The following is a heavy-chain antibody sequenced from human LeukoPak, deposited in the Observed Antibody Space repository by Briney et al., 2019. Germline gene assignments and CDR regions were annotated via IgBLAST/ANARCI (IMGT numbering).Heavy chain of an antibody. D-gene: IGHD2-15*01. CDR2: INPSGGST. J-gene: IGHJ5*02. CDR1: GYTFTSYY. Sequence: GASVKVSCKASGYTFTSYYMHWVRQAPGQGLEWMGIINPSGGSTSYAQKFQGRVTMTRDTSTSTVYMELSSRRSEDTAVYYCARMGHCSGGSCVQPSRSLDPWGQGTLVTVSS. CDR3: ARMGHCSGGSCVQPSRSLDP. V-gene: IGHV1-46*01.